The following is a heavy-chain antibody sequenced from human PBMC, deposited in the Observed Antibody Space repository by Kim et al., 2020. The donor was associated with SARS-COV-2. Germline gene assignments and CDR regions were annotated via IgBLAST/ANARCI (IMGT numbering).Heavy chain of an antibody. D-gene: IGHD3-9*01. CDR1: GGSISSSSYY. V-gene: IGHV4-39*01. CDR2: IYYSGST. Sequence: SETLSLTCTVSGGSISSSSYYWGWIRQPPGKGLEWIGSIYYSGSTYYNPSLKSRVTISVDTSKNQFSLKLSSVTAADTAVYYCTRPGQPVRYFARAPWYFDLWGRGTLVTVSS. J-gene: IGHJ2*01. CDR3: TRPGQPVRYFARAPWYFDL.